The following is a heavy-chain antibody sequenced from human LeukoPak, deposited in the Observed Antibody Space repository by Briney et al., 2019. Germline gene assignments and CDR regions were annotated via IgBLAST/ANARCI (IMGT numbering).Heavy chain of an antibody. CDR1: AFTFNKYT. V-gene: IGHV3-23*01. D-gene: IGHD3-3*01. CDR3: ATTFTRFLEANH. CDR2: IGGSDSNT. J-gene: IGHJ1*01. Sequence: GGSLRLSCAASAFTFNKYTMSWVRQAPGKGLEWVSAIGGSDSNTFYQDSVKGRFTISRDNSKSTVYLHMDGLRADDTAIYYCATTFTRFLEANHWGQGTLVTVSS.